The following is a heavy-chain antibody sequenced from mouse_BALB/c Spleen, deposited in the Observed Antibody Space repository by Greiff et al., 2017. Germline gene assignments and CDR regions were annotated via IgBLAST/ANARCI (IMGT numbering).Heavy chain of an antibody. CDR1: GFTFSDYY. Sequence: EVQGVESGGGLVKPGGSLKLSCAASGFTFSDYYMYWVRQTPEKRLEWVATISDGGSYTYYPDSVKGRFTISRDNAKNNLYLQMSSLKSEDTAMYYCARAGNYVSMDYWGQGTSVTVSS. V-gene: IGHV5-4*02. J-gene: IGHJ4*01. CDR2: ISDGGSYT. CDR3: ARAGNYVSMDY. D-gene: IGHD2-1*01.